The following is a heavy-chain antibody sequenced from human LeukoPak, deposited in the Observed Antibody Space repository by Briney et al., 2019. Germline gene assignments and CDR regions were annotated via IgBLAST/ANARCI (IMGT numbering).Heavy chain of an antibody. CDR1: GGSSSGYY. D-gene: IGHD1-26*01. Sequence: SETLSLTSAVHGGSSSGYYWSWIRQPPRKGLEWIWEITHSGSTNYIPGRKSRVTISVDTSKNQFSLKLSSVIAADTAGYYCARGRLYSGARGTGRRVNWFDPWGQGTLVTVSS. J-gene: IGHJ5*02. CDR3: ARGRLYSGARGTGRRVNWFDP. V-gene: IGHV4-34*01. CDR2: ITHSGST.